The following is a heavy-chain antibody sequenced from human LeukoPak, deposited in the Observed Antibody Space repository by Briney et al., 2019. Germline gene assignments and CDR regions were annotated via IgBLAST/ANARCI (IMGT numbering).Heavy chain of an antibody. Sequence: PGGSLRLSCAASGSTFSSYAVSWVRQAPGKGLEWVSTIRGSGISTYYADSVKGRFTISRDNSKNTLYLQMNSLRVEDTAVYYCVKERYYGSGSYSSYFDYWGQGTLVTVSS. CDR2: IRGSGIST. J-gene: IGHJ4*02. CDR1: GSTFSSYA. V-gene: IGHV3-23*01. D-gene: IGHD3-10*01. CDR3: VKERYYGSGSYSSYFDY.